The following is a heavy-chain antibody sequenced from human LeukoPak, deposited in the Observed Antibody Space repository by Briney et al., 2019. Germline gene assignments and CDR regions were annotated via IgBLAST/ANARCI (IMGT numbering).Heavy chain of an antibody. J-gene: IGHJ6*04. CDR1: GFTFSSYS. V-gene: IGHV3-48*04. Sequence: GGSLRLSCAASGFTFSSYSMNWVRQAPGKGLEWVSYISSSSSTIYYADSVKGRFTISRDNAKNSLYLQMNSLRAEDTAVYYCATISTVTTRATDVWGKGTTVTVSS. D-gene: IGHD4-17*01. CDR3: ATISTVTTRATDV. CDR2: ISSSSSTI.